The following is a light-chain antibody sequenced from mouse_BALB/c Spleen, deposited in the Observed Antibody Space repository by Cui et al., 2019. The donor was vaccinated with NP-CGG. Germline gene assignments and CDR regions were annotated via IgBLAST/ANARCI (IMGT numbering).Light chain of an antibody. J-gene: IGLJ1*01. Sequence: AIVTQASALTPSPGETVTLTCRSSTGAVTTSNYANWVQEKPDHLFTGLIGGTNNRVPGVPARFSGSLIGDKAALTITGAQTEDEAIYFCALWYSNHWVFGGGTKLTVL. CDR2: GTN. CDR3: ALWYSNHWV. V-gene: IGLV1*01. CDR1: TGAVTTSNY.